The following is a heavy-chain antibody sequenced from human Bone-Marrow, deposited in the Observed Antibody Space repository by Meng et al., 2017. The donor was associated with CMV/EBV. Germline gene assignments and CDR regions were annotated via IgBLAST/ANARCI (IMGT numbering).Heavy chain of an antibody. CDR2: ISWDSGSI. D-gene: IGHD3-3*01. J-gene: IGHJ4*02. V-gene: IGHV3-9*01. CDR3: ARDPAYYDFWSGYAYYFDY. CDR1: GFIFDDYA. Sequence: GGSLRLSCAASGFIFDDYAMHWVRQAPGKGLEWVSGISWDSGSIGYADSVKGRFTISRDNAKNTLYLQMNSLRAEDTAVYYCARDPAYYDFWSGYAYYFDYWGQGTLVTVSS.